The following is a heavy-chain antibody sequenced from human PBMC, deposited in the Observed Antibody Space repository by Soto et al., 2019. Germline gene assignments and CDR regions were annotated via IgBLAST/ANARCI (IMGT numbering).Heavy chain of an antibody. CDR3: XNPVAATGIFYYYGMDV. CDR1: GLTYSTAW. CDR2: INRDGSVT. V-gene: IGHV3-74*01. D-gene: IGHD2-15*01. Sequence: PGGSLRLSCEVSGLTYSTAWMHWVRQAPGKGLVWVSSINRDGSVTNYADSVKGRFTISRDSAEKTLYLQINSLRAEDTAVYYCXNPVAATGIFYYYGMDVWGPGTTVTVSS. J-gene: IGHJ6*02.